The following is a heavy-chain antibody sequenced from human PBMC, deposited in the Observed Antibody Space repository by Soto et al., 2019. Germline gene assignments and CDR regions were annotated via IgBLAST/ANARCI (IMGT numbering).Heavy chain of an antibody. V-gene: IGHV4-61*01. CDR1: GGSVGDKTYY. D-gene: IGHD4-17*01. CDR3: ARTTAVPNTLRSRYFFDY. Sequence: QVQLQESGPGLVKPSETLSLTCSVSGGSVGDKTYYWSWLRQPPGKGLEWIGYVYYSGTTNYNPSLKSRVTISVDMSKNQFSLRLSSVTAADTALYFCARTTAVPNTLRSRYFFDYWGQGTLVTVSS. J-gene: IGHJ4*02. CDR2: VYYSGTT.